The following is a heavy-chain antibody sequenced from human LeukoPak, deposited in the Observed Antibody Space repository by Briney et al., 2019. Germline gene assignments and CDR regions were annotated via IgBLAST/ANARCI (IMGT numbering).Heavy chain of an antibody. CDR1: GFMFSDSW. CDR3: ATYTNWVAGDV. Sequence: GGSLRLSCVASGFMFSDSWMSWVRQAPGKGLEWVADIDKDGSEKDYVDSVSGRFTISRDNAKNSVYLQMVSLRAEDTAVYYCATYTNWVAGDVWGQGTTVSVSS. J-gene: IGHJ6*02. CDR2: IDKDGSEK. D-gene: IGHD3-16*01. V-gene: IGHV3-7*01.